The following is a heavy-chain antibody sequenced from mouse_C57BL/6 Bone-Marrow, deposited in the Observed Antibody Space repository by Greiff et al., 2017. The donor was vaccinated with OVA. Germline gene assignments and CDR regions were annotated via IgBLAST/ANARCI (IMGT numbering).Heavy chain of an antibody. CDR1: GFTFSSYA. V-gene: IGHV5-4*01. J-gene: IGHJ1*03. D-gene: IGHD2-3*01. CDR2: ISDGGSYT. Sequence: EVQLVESGGGLVKPGGSLKLSCAASGFTFSSYAMSWVRQTPEKRLEWVATISDGGSYTYYPANVKGRLTISRDTAKNNLYLQMSHLKSEDTAMYYCARGGYDGYASYWYFDVWGTGTTVTVSS. CDR3: ARGGYDGYASYWYFDV.